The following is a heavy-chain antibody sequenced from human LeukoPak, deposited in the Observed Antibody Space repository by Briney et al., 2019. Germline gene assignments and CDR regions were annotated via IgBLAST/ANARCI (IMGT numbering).Heavy chain of an antibody. CDR2: INTNTGNP. CDR1: GYTFTSYA. Sequence: ASAKVSCKASGYTFTSYAMNWVRQAPGQGLEWMGWINTNTGNPTYAQGFTGRFVFSLDTSVSTAYLQISSLKAEDTAVYYCAREGGSYQLNAFDIWGQGTMVTVSS. CDR3: AREGGSYQLNAFDI. V-gene: IGHV7-4-1*02. J-gene: IGHJ3*02. D-gene: IGHD1-26*01.